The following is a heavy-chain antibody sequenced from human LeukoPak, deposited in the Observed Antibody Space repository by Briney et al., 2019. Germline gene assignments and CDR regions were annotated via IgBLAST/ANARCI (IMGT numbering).Heavy chain of an antibody. Sequence: SETLSLTCSVSGGSIRSLGYSWGRIRQPPGKGLEWIASMYYTGTTYYSPSLKSRVTMSVDTSKNQFSLNLTSVTAADTAVFYCARSVSAYAGRGWFDPWGQGTLVTVSS. CDR1: GGSIRSLGYS. V-gene: IGHV4-39*07. CDR3: ARSVSAYAGRGWFDP. J-gene: IGHJ5*02. CDR2: MYYTGTT. D-gene: IGHD5-12*01.